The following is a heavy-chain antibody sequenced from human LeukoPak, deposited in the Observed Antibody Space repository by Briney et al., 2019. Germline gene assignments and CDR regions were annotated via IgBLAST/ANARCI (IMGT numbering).Heavy chain of an antibody. J-gene: IGHJ4*02. CDR3: ACRGSGTYFPLVL. Sequence: PGGSLRLSFAASRWIYSNCAMNYFRQAPGKGLEWVSTISDNGDATYYADSVKGRFTISRDNSKNTLYLQMNSLRAEDAAVYYCACRGSGTYFPLVLGGQGTLVTVSS. CDR1: RWIYSNCA. D-gene: IGHD3-10*01. V-gene: IGHV3-23*01. CDR2: ISDNGDAT.